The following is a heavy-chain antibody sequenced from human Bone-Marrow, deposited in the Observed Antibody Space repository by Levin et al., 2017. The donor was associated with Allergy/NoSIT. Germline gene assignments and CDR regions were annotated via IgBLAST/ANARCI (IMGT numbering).Heavy chain of an antibody. CDR2: FYYGGST. Sequence: TSETLSLTCSISGGSIGNDFWSWVRQPPGKGLEWIGYFYYGGSTLYNPSLESRVTISVDTSKRQFFLKVTSVTAADTAVYFCATVGGRYGNAFDTWGPGALVPVSS. V-gene: IGHV4-59*08. CDR3: ATVGGRYGNAFDT. J-gene: IGHJ4*02. D-gene: IGHD1-26*01. CDR1: GGSIGNDF.